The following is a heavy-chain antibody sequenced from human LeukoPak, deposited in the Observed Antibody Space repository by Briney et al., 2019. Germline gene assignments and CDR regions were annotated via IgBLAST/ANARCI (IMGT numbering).Heavy chain of an antibody. D-gene: IGHD3-22*01. CDR1: GGSISGYY. V-gene: IGHV4-59*08. Sequence: SETLSLTCTVSGGSISGYYWSWIRQPPGKGLEWIGYIYYTGSTNYNPSLKSRVTISVDTSKNQFSLKLSSVTAADTAVHYCARRYDSTLYYYYYMDVWGKGTTVTVSS. CDR3: ARRYDSTLYYYYYMDV. CDR2: IYYTGST. J-gene: IGHJ6*03.